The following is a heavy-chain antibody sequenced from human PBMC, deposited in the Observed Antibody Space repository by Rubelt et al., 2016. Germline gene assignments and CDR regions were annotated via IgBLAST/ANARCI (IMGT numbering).Heavy chain of an antibody. CDR1: GYTFTSYG. CDR2: ISAYHGNT. Sequence: QVQLVQSGAEVKKPGASVKVSCKASGYTFTSYGISWVRQAPGQGLEWMGWISAYHGNTNYAQKSQGRVTRTTDTSTSTAYMELRSLRSDDTAVYYCARDRIRRAARQGWYFDLWGRGTLVTVSS. D-gene: IGHD6-6*01. J-gene: IGHJ2*01. CDR3: ARDRIRRAARQGWYFDL. V-gene: IGHV1-18*01.